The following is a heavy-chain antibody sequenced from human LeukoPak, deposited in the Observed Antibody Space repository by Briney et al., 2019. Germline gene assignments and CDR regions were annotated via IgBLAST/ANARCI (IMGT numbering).Heavy chain of an antibody. CDR2: ISGSGGST. V-gene: IGHV3-23*01. CDR1: GFTFSSYG. Sequence: PGGSLRLSCAASGFTFSSYGMSWVRQAPGKGLEWVSAISGSGGSTYYADSVKGRFTISRDNSKNTLYLQMNSLRAEDTAVYYCAKDPGTMIVVDPDYWGQGTLVTVSS. J-gene: IGHJ4*02. D-gene: IGHD3-22*01. CDR3: AKDPGTMIVVDPDY.